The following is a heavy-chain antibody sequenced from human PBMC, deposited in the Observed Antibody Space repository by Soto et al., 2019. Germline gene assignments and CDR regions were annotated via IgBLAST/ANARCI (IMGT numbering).Heavy chain of an antibody. D-gene: IGHD7-27*01. CDR2: IYYSGST. V-gene: IGHV4-59*01. Sequence: PSEPRSVECPVSGDCICRWSWSWIRQPPGKGLEWIGYIYYSGSTNYNPSLKSRVTISVDTPKNQFSLKLSSVTAADTAVYYCARDAGDPFAHWAQGTLVTVSS. CDR3: ARDAGDPFAH. CDR1: GDCICRWS. J-gene: IGHJ4*02.